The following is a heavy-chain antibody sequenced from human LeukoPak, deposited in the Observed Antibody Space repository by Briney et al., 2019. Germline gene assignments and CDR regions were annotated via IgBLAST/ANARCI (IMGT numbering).Heavy chain of an antibody. CDR1: GFTFDDYA. Sequence: SGGSLRLSCAASGFTFDDYAMHWVRQAPGKGLEWVSLISWDGGSTYYADSVKGRFTISRDNSKNSLYLQMNSLRAEDTALYYCAKGTYYDSSGYGTIFDYWGQGTLVTVSS. V-gene: IGHV3-43D*03. J-gene: IGHJ4*02. CDR3: AKGTYYDSSGYGTIFDY. D-gene: IGHD3-22*01. CDR2: ISWDGGST.